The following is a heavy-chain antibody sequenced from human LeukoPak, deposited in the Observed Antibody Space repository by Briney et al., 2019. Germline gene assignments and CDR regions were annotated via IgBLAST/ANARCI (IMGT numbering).Heavy chain of an antibody. CDR1: GGSISSSSYY. CDR2: IYYSGST. Sequence: SETLSLTCTVSGGSISSSSYYWGWIRQPPGKGLEWIGSIYYSGSTYYNPSIKSRVTISVDTSKNQFSLKLSSVTAADTAVYYCARGYSSSSFYGFDYWGQGTLVTVSS. CDR3: ARGYSSSSFYGFDY. J-gene: IGHJ4*02. D-gene: IGHD6-6*01. V-gene: IGHV4-39*07.